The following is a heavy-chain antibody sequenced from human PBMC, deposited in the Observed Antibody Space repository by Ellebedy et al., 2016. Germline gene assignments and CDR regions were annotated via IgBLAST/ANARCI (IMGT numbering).Heavy chain of an antibody. V-gene: IGHV1-69*06. CDR3: ARVRKYSSSSYYYYGMDV. CDR2: IIPIFGTA. J-gene: IGHJ6*02. Sequence: SVKVSCXASGGTFSSYAISWVRQAPGQGLEWMEGIIPIFGTANYAQKFQGRVTITADKSTSTAYMELSSLRSEDTAVYYCARVRKYSSSSYYYYGMDVWGQGTTVTVSS. D-gene: IGHD6-6*01. CDR1: GGTFSSYA.